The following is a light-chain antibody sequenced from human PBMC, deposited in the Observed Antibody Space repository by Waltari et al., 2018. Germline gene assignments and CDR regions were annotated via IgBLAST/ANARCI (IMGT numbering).Light chain of an antibody. CDR2: KVS. Sequence: DVVMTQSPLSLPVTLGQPASISCRSSQSLVSSDGNTYSNWFHQRPGQSPRRLLYKVSNRDSGVPDRFSGSGSGTDFTLRISRVEAEDVGVYYCMQGIHRPWTFGQGTKVEIK. J-gene: IGKJ1*01. V-gene: IGKV2-30*01. CDR3: MQGIHRPWT. CDR1: QSLVSSDGNTY.